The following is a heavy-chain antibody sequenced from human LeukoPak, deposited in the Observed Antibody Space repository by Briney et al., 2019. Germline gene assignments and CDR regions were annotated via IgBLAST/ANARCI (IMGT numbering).Heavy chain of an antibody. V-gene: IGHV3-30*18. CDR2: ISYDGSNK. CDR3: AKGTRGSGSYYHRRGYFDY. Sequence: PGRSLRLSCAASGFTFSSYGMHWVRQAPGKGLEWVAVISYDGSNKYYADSVKGRFTISRDNSKNTLYLQMNSLRAEDTAVYYCAKGTRGSGSYYHRRGYFDYWGQGTLVTVSS. J-gene: IGHJ4*02. CDR1: GFTFSSYG. D-gene: IGHD3-10*01.